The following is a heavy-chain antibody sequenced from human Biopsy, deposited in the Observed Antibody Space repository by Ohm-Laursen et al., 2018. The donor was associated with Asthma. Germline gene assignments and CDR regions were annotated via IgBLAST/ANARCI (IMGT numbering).Heavy chain of an antibody. J-gene: IGHJ4*02. Sequence: SSVKVSCKASGGTFSRYAISWARQAPGQGLEWMGGIIPVFGTSNYAQKFQGRVTMTRDTSTSTVYMELSSLRSEDTAVYYCARAGALIVGATMGYWGQGTRVTVSS. V-gene: IGHV1-69*05. D-gene: IGHD1-26*01. CDR1: GGTFSRYA. CDR3: ARAGALIVGATMGY. CDR2: IIPVFGTS.